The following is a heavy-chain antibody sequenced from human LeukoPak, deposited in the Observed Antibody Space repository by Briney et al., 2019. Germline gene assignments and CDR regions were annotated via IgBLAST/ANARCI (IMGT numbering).Heavy chain of an antibody. CDR3: ARSAYSSGWSYLDY. CDR2: INTNTGNP. D-gene: IGHD6-19*01. CDR1: GYTFTSYA. J-gene: IGHJ4*02. V-gene: IGHV7-4-1*02. Sequence: ASVKVSCKASGYTFTSYAMNWVRQAPGQGLEWMGWINTNTGNPTYAQGFTGRFVFSLDTSVSTAYLQISSLKAEDTAVYYCARSAYSSGWSYLDYWGQGTLVTVSS.